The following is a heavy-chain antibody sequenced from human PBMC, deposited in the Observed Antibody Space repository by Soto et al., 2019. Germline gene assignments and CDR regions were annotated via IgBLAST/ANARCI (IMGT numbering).Heavy chain of an antibody. CDR2: IYYSGST. D-gene: IGHD5-18*01. CDR1: GGSISSGGYY. CDR3: ARDPEYSYGFAFAFDI. V-gene: IGHV4-31*03. J-gene: IGHJ3*02. Sequence: SETLSLTCTVSGGSISSGGYYWSWIRQHPGKGLEWIGYIYYSGSTYYNPSLKSRVTISVDTSKNQFSLKLSSVTAADTAVYYCARDPEYSYGFAFAFDIWGQGTMVTVS.